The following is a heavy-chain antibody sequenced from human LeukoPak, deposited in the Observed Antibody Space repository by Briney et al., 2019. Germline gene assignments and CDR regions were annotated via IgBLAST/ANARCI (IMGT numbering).Heavy chain of an antibody. CDR3: AREIFTPDY. CDR1: VGSISSSRYY. V-gene: IGHV4-39*06. J-gene: IGHJ4*02. CDR2: IYYSRST. D-gene: IGHD3-3*01. Sequence: TLSLTCTVSVGSISSSRYYWGWIRQPPGKGLEWLGSIYYSRSTYYNPSLKSRATISVDSSKNQFALKLSSVTAADTAVYYCAREIFTPDYWGQGTLVTVSS.